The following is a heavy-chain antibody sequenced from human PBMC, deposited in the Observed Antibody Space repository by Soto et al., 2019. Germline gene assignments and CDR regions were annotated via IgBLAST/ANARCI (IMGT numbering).Heavy chain of an antibody. D-gene: IGHD5-18*01. Sequence: SETLSLTCTVSGGSISSGGYYWSWIRQHPGKGLEWIGYIYYSGSTYYNPSLKSRVTISVDTSKNQFSLKLSSVTAADTAVYYCAGGEDTAMDYGMDVWGQGTTVTVSS. CDR3: AGGEDTAMDYGMDV. J-gene: IGHJ6*02. V-gene: IGHV4-31*03. CDR2: IYYSGST. CDR1: GGSISSGGYY.